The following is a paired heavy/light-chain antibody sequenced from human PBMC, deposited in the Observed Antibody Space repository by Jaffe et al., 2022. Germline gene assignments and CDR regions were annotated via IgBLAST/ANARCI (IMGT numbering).Heavy chain of an antibody. D-gene: IGHD5-12*01. CDR3: ASPGGRDGYNFDI. CDR1: GLTFSSYW. CDR2: MNSDGSTT. J-gene: IGHJ3*02. Sequence: EMQLVESGGGLVQPGGSLRLSCTASGLTFSSYWMHWVRQAPGKGLVWVSRMNSDGSTTNCADSVKGRFTISRDNAKNTLYLQMNSLRAEDTAVYYCASPGGRDGYNFDIWGQGTMVTVSS. V-gene: IGHV3-74*01.
Light chain of an antibody. CDR2: DVS. J-gene: IGLJ1*01. CDR1: SSDVGGNNL. V-gene: IGLV2-11*01. CDR3: CSYAGSNTFYV. Sequence: QSALTQPRSVSGSPGQSVAISCTGTSSDVGGNNLVSWYQQHPGKAPKLMIYDVSKRPSGVPDRFSGSKSGNTASLTISGLQADDEADYYCCSYAGSNTFYVFGTGTKVTVL.